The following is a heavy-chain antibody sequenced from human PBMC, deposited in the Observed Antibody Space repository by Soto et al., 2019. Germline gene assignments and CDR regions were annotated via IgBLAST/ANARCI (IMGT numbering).Heavy chain of an antibody. Sequence: WGSLRLSCAASGFTLTNYAMTWIRQAPGKGLEWVSLISANDVGTYYAESVKTRFTISTDQSKNTVYLQMDSLRADDTAIYYCAKAKNDYNWDNRPPFDFWGQGTLVTVSS. V-gene: IGHV3-23*01. D-gene: IGHD1-20*01. J-gene: IGHJ4*02. CDR2: ISANDVGT. CDR1: GFTLTNYA. CDR3: AKAKNDYNWDNRPPFDF.